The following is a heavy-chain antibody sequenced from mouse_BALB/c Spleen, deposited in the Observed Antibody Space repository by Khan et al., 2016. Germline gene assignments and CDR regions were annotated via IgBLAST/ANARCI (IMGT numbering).Heavy chain of an antibody. CDR1: GFTFSSYA. Sequence: EVELVESGGGLVKPGGSLKLSCAASGFTFSSYAMSWVRQTPEKRLEWVATISTGGTYTYYPDSVRGRFTISRATAKNTLYLQMSSLKSEDTAMYYCTRDSDGYYAMDYWGQGTSVTVSS. J-gene: IGHJ4*01. V-gene: IGHV5-6-4*01. CDR2: ISTGGTYT. CDR3: TRDSDGYYAMDY. D-gene: IGHD2-3*01.